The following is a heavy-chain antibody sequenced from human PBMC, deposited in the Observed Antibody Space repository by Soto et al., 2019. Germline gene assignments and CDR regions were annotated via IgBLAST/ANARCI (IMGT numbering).Heavy chain of an antibody. V-gene: IGHV1-69*01. D-gene: IGHD2-21*02. CDR2: LIPIFGTA. CDR1: GGTFSSYA. J-gene: IGHJ4*02. Sequence: QVQLVQSGAEVKKPGSSVKVSCKASGGTFSSYAISWVRQAPGQGLEWMGGLIPIFGTANYAQKFQGRVTITADESTSTAYMELSSLRSEDTAVYYCASRAYCGGDCYLDYFDYWGQGTLVTVSS. CDR3: ASRAYCGGDCYLDYFDY.